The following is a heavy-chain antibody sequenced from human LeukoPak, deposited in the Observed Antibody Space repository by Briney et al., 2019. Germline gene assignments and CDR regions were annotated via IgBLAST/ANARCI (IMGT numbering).Heavy chain of an antibody. CDR2: ISGSGAST. CDR1: GFTFSSYA. J-gene: IGHJ4*02. CDR3: AKMSGDCSSISCSSFDY. Sequence: PGGSLRLSCVASGFTFSSYALNWVRQTPGKGLEWVSTISGSGASTNYADSVKGRFTISRDNSKNTLYLQMSYLRAEDTAVYYCAKMSGDCSSISCSSFDYWGQGALVTVSS. V-gene: IGHV3-23*01. D-gene: IGHD2-2*03.